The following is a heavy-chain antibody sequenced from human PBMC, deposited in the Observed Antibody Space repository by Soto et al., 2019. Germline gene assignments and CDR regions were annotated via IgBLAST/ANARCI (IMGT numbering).Heavy chain of an antibody. Sequence: SETLSLTCTVSGGSISGSGYYWGWIRQPPGKGLEWIGTIYYSGSTYSNSSLKSRVTISVDTSKNQFSLKLTSVTAADTAIYYCARQMGPNTHLDSWGPGALVTVSS. CDR2: IYYSGST. CDR1: GGSISGSGYY. J-gene: IGHJ4*02. V-gene: IGHV4-39*01. CDR3: ARQMGPNTHLDS. D-gene: IGHD2-2*02.